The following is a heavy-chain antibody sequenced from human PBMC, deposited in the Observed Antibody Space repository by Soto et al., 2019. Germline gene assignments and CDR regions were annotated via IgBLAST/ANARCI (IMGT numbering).Heavy chain of an antibody. CDR2: IIPILGIA. Sequence: QVQLVQSGAEVKKPGSSVKVSCKASGGTFSSFTISWVRQAPGQGLEWMGRIIPILGIANYAQKFQGRVTITADKSTSTAYMELSSLRSEDTAVYYCATQAYCSGGSCYPDHWGKGTLVTVSS. CDR1: GGTFSSFT. J-gene: IGHJ4*02. CDR3: ATQAYCSGGSCYPDH. D-gene: IGHD2-15*01. V-gene: IGHV1-69*02.